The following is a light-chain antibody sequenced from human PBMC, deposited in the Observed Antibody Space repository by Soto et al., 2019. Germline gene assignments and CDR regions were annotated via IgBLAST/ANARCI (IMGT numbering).Light chain of an antibody. V-gene: IGLV2-14*03. CDR1: SRDVAAYNY. CDR2: DVT. CDR3: CSYTTSSTLV. Sequence: QSVLTQPASVSGSPGQSITISCTGTSRDVAAYNYVSWYQQHPGKAPKLLIYDVTKRPSGISYRFSASKSGNTASLTISGLLAEDEADYYCCSYTTSSTLVFGPGTKLTVL. J-gene: IGLJ1*01.